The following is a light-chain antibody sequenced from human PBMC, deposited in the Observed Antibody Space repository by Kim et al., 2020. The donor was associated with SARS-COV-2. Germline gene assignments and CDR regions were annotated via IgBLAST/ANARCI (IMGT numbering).Light chain of an antibody. CDR2: GAA. Sequence: PGASATLACRASQSVGSSYLAWYQQKPGQAPRLLIYGAASRATGIPDRFSGSGSGTDFTLTISRLEPEDFAVYYCQQYGSSPLTFGGGTKVDIK. V-gene: IGKV3-20*01. CDR3: QQYGSSPLT. CDR1: QSVGSSY. J-gene: IGKJ4*01.